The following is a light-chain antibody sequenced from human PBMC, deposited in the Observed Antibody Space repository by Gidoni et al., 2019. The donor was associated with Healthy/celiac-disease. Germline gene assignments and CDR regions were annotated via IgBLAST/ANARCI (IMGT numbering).Light chain of an antibody. CDR2: AAS. CDR1: QGSSNY. J-gene: IGKJ1*01. V-gene: IGKV1-17*03. CDR3: LQPTSYPWT. Sequence: DIKMTQSPSAMSASVGDRVTITCRASQGSSNYVAWFQQKPGKVPKRLIYAASSLQSGVPSRFSVSLSGTEFTLTITSLHPEDFATYYCLQPTSYPWTFGQGTKVEIK.